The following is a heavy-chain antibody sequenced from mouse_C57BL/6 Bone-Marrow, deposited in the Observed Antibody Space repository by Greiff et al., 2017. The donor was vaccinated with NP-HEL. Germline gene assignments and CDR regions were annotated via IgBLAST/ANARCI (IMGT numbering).Heavy chain of an antibody. V-gene: IGHV1-5*01. CDR2: IYPGNSDT. CDR3: TRRNYSKRACAY. Sequence: VQLQQSGTVLARPGASVKMSCKTSGYTFTSYWMHWVKQRPGQGLEWIGAIYPGNSDTSYNQKFKGKAKLTAVTSASTAYMELSSLTNEDSAVYYCTRRNYSKRACAYWGQGTLVTVSA. CDR1: GYTFTSYW. J-gene: IGHJ3*01. D-gene: IGHD2-5*01.